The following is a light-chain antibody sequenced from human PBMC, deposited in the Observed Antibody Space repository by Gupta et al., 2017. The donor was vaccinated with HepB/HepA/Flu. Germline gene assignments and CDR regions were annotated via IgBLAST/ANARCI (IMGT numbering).Light chain of an antibody. Sequence: QSVLMQPPSVSGALGQRVTISCTGSTSDIGAGYDVHWYQHLPGSAPKLLIYGNVDRPSGVPDRFSCSKSGTSASLAITGLQADDEADYYCQSYDSSLNVLVFGGGTRLTVL. V-gene: IGLV1-40*01. J-gene: IGLJ2*01. CDR1: TSDIGAGYD. CDR3: QSYDSSLNVLV. CDR2: GNV.